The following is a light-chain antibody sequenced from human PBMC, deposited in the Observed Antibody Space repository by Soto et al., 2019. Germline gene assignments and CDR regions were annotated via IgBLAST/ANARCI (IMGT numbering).Light chain of an antibody. CDR1: QSISSW. CDR2: DAS. J-gene: IGKJ5*01. V-gene: IGKV1-5*01. CDR3: QQYNSYSKT. Sequence: IQMTQSPSTLSASLIDGVTIXRRARQSISSWLAWYQQKPGKAPKLLIYDASSLESGVPSRFSGSGSGTEFTLTISSLQPDDFATYYCQQYNSYSKTFGQGTRLEI.